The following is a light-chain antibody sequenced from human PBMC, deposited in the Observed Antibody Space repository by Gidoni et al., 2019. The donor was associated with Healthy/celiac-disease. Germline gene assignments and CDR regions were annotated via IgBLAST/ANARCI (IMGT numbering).Light chain of an antibody. CDR1: AEPVTSTHY. CDR3: LLSHGAARV. V-gene: IGLV7-46*01. CDR2: DTN. Sequence: HAVVTQAPSLTVSPGGTVTLTCGSSAEPVTSTHYPYWFQQKPGQAPRTLIYDTNNKHSWTPARFSGSLLGGKAALTLSGAQPEDEADYYCLLSHGAARVFGGGTKLTVL. J-gene: IGLJ3*02.